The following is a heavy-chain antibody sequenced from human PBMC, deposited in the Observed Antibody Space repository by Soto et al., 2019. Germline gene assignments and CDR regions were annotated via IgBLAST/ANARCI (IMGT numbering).Heavy chain of an antibody. CDR1: GFTFSSYA. CDR2: ISGSGGST. J-gene: IGHJ6*02. V-gene: IGHV3-23*01. D-gene: IGHD3-22*01. Sequence: VGSLRLSCAASGFTFSSYAMSWVRQAPGKGLEWVSAISGSGGSTYYADSVKGRFTISRDNSKNTLYLQMNSLRAEDTAVYYCAKIPLYDSSGYYYASDVWGQGTTVTVSS. CDR3: AKIPLYDSSGYYYASDV.